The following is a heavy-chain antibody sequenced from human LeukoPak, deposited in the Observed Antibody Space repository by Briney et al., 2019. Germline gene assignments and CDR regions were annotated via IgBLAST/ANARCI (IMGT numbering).Heavy chain of an antibody. Sequence: SETLSLTCAVYGGSFGGYYWSWIRQPPGKGLEWIGEVNHSGSTNYNPSLKSRVTISVDTSKNQFSLKLSSVTAADTAVYYCARRTPLWSGYPAYFDYWGQGTLVTVSS. CDR3: ARRTPLWSGYPAYFDY. CDR1: GGSFGGYY. V-gene: IGHV4-34*01. D-gene: IGHD3-3*01. CDR2: VNHSGST. J-gene: IGHJ4*02.